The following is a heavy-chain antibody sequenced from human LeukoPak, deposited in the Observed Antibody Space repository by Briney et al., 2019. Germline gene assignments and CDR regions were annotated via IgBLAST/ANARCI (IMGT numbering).Heavy chain of an antibody. CDR3: ARENGDYPHFDY. J-gene: IGHJ4*02. CDR2: TYYRSKWYN. D-gene: IGHD4-17*01. Sequence: SQTLSLTCAISGDSVSSNSAAWPWLRQSPSRGLEWLGRTYYRSKWYNDYAVSVKSRISINPDTSKNQFSLQLNSVTPEDTAVYYCARENGDYPHFDYWGQGTLVTVSS. CDR1: GDSVSSNSAA. V-gene: IGHV6-1*01.